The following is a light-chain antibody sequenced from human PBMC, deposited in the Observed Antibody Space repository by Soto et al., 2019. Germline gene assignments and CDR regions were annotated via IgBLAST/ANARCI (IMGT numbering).Light chain of an antibody. V-gene: IGLV4-69*01. CDR2: VKSDGSH. J-gene: IGLJ2*01. CDR1: SGHGNYV. CDR3: QTWDTGIVV. Sequence: QSVLTQSPSASASLGASVKLTCTLSSGHGNYVIAWHQQQPEKGPRYLMKVKSDGSHSKGDGIPDRFSGSSSGAERYLAISSLQSEDEADYYCQTWDTGIVVFGGRTKLTVL.